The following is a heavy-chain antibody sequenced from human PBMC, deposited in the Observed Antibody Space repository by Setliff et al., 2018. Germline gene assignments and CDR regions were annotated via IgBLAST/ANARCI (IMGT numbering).Heavy chain of an antibody. CDR2: IILIFDRT. CDR1: GGTFGDYG. J-gene: IGHJ4*02. D-gene: IGHD1-7*01. V-gene: IGHV1-69*06. Sequence: SVKVSCKASGGTFGDYGITWVRQAPGQGLEWMGGIILIFDRTKYAQKFQGRVTITADKSTSTAYMELSSLKSEDTAVYYCAWYNWNYGGFDYWGQGTLVTAPQ. CDR3: AWYNWNYGGFDY.